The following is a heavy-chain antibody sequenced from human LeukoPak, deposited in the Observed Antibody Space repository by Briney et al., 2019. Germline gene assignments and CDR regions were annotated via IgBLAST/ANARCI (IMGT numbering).Heavy chain of an antibody. J-gene: IGHJ4*02. D-gene: IGHD6-13*01. CDR1: GFTFSDYY. CDR2: ISSSGSTI. V-gene: IGHV3-11*04. Sequence: PGGSLRLSCAASGFTFSDYYMSWIRQAPGKGLEWVSYISSSGSTIYYADSVKGRFTISRDNAKNSLYLQMNSLRAEDTAVYYCAREDWLEIAAADYWGQGTLVTVSS. CDR3: AREDWLEIAAADY.